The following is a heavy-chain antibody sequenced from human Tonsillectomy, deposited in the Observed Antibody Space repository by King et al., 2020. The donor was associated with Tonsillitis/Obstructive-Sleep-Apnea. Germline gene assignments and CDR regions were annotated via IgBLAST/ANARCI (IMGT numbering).Heavy chain of an antibody. CDR2: IIPIFGTP. V-gene: IGHV1-69*01. CDR3: ARGRSSSWFQDAFDI. D-gene: IGHD6-13*01. J-gene: IGHJ3*02. CDR1: GGTFSSYA. Sequence: QLVQSGAEVKKPGSSVKVSCKASGGTFSSYAISWVRQAPGQGLECMGGIIPIFGTPNYAQNFQGRFPITADDSTSTAYMELSSLRSEDTAVYYCARGRSSSWFQDAFDIWGQGTMVTVSS.